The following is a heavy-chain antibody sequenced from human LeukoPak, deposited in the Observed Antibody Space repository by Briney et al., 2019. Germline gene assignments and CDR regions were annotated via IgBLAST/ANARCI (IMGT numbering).Heavy chain of an antibody. CDR2: ISSSSSTI. Sequence: GGSLRLSCAASGFTFSSYSMNWVRQAPGKGLEWVSYISSSSSTIYYADSVKGRFTISRDNAKNSLYLQMNSLRAEDTAVYYCARDGYGDYAGDAFDIWGQGTMVTVSS. V-gene: IGHV3-48*04. CDR3: ARDGYGDYAGDAFDI. CDR1: GFTFSSYS. D-gene: IGHD4-17*01. J-gene: IGHJ3*02.